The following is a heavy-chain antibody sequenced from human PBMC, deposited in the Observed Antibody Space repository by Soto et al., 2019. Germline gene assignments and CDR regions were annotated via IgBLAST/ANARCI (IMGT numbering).Heavy chain of an antibody. V-gene: IGHV3-33*01. J-gene: IGHJ6*02. CDR3: ERDERHCSSIGCYGGLDYGIDA. CDR2: IWHDGANK. CDR1: GLTFTTYG. D-gene: IGHD2-2*01. Sequence: GGSLRLSGAASGLTFTTYGMHWGRQAPGKALDGGAIIWHDGANKDYARSVKGRFTISGDNSKNTLYLQMNSLRGEETAVSSCERDERHCSSIGCYGGLDYGIDAWGQGTPVTVSS.